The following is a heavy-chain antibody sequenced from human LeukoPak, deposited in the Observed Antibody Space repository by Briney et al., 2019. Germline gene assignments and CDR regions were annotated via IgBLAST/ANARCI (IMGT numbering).Heavy chain of an antibody. CDR3: AKSRSGSANWALQIFDN. Sequence: ASVKVSCKASGGTFSSYAISWVRQAPGQGLEWMGRIIPILGIANYAQKFQGRVTITADKSTSTAYMEPSSLRAEDTAVYFCAKSRSGSANWALQIFDNWGQGTLVTVSS. V-gene: IGHV1-69*04. D-gene: IGHD1-1*01. CDR1: GGTFSSYA. CDR2: IIPILGIA. J-gene: IGHJ4*02.